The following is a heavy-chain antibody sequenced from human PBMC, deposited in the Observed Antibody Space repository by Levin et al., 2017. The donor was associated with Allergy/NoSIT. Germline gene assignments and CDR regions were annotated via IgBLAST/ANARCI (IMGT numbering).Heavy chain of an antibody. CDR3: AREADSSLPLVSAFDI. D-gene: IGHD6-6*01. J-gene: IGHJ3*02. CDR2: IYYSGIT. Sequence: NSSETLSLTCTVSGGSISSSSYYWGWIRQPPGTGLEWIGSIYYSGITYYNPSLKSRVTISVDTSKNQFSLKLSSVTAADTAVYYCAREADSSLPLVSAFDIWGQGTMVTVSS. CDR1: GGSISSSSYY. V-gene: IGHV4-39*07.